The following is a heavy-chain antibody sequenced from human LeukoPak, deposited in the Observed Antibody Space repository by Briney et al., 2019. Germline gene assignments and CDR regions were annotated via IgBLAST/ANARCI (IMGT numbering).Heavy chain of an antibody. Sequence: SETLSLTCTVSGGSISSGYYWGWIRQPPGKGLEWIGRIYTSGSTNYNPSLKSRVTISVDTSRNQFSLKLSSVTAADTAVYYCARAPRYYYDSSGYMVDYWGQGTLVTVSS. D-gene: IGHD3-22*01. CDR2: IYTSGST. CDR3: ARAPRYYYDSSGYMVDY. V-gene: IGHV4-61*02. CDR1: GGSISSGYY. J-gene: IGHJ4*02.